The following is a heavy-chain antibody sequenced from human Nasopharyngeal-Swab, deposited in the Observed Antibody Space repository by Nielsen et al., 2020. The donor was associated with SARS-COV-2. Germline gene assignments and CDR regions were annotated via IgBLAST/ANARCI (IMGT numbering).Heavy chain of an antibody. Sequence: GGSLRLSCAVSGFYFRSYAMNWVRQAPGKGLEWVSVISGTGTETYSADSVKSRFTISRDNSQNMVYLQMDSLRVEDTAVYYCAKWGRNHHESSGYVYWGQGILVTVSS. CDR2: ISGTGTET. J-gene: IGHJ4*02. CDR1: GFYFRSYA. CDR3: AKWGRNHHESSGYVY. V-gene: IGHV3-23*01. D-gene: IGHD6-19*01.